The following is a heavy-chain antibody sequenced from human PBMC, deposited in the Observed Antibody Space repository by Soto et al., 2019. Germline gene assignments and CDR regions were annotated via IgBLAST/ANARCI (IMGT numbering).Heavy chain of an antibody. CDR1: GGSFSGYY. D-gene: IGHD3-22*01. J-gene: IGHJ4*01. CDR3: ARRGRYYYDSSGYYHFEY. Sequence: SETLSLTCAVYGGSFSGYYWSWIRQPPGKGLEWIGEINQSRSTNYNPSLKSRVTISVDTSKNQFSLQLSSVTAADTAVYYCARRGRYYYDSSGYYHFEYWGHGTLVTVSS. CDR2: INQSRST. V-gene: IGHV4-34*01.